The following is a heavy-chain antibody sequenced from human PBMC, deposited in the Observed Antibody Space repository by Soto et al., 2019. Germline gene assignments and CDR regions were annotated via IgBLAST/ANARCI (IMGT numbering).Heavy chain of an antibody. D-gene: IGHD2-15*01. CDR1: GFTFDDYA. Sequence: GGSLRLSCAASGFTFDDYAMHWVRQAPGKGLEWVSGISWNSGSIGYADSVKGRFTISRDNAKNSLYLQMNSLRAEDTALYYCAKDVTLDLVAPHGYMDVWGKGTTVTVSS. CDR3: AKDVTLDLVAPHGYMDV. V-gene: IGHV3-9*01. J-gene: IGHJ6*03. CDR2: ISWNSGSI.